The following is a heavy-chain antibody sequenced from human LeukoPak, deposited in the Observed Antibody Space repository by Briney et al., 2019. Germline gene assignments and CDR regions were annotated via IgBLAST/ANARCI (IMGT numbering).Heavy chain of an antibody. CDR3: ARGARVWDDAFDI. CDR1: GFTFSSYS. D-gene: IGHD3-16*01. CDR2: ISSSSSTI. Sequence: HAGGSLRLSCAASGFTFSSYSMNWVRQAPGKGLEWVSYISSSSSTIYYADSVKGRFTISRDNAKNSLYLQMNSLRAEDTAVYYCARGARVWDDAFDIWGQGTMVTVSS. V-gene: IGHV3-48*04. J-gene: IGHJ3*02.